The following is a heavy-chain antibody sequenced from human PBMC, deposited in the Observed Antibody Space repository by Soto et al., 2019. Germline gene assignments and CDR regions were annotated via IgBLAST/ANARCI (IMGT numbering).Heavy chain of an antibody. D-gene: IGHD1-1*01. Sequence: ASVKVSCKASGYTFTSYDINWVRQATGQGLEWMGGMNPNSGNTGYAQKFQGRVTMTRNTSISTAYMELSSLRSEDTAVYYCARVVKNWNSYYYYYMDVWGKGTTVTVSS. V-gene: IGHV1-8*01. CDR1: GYTFTSYD. CDR2: MNPNSGNT. CDR3: ARVVKNWNSYYYYYMDV. J-gene: IGHJ6*03.